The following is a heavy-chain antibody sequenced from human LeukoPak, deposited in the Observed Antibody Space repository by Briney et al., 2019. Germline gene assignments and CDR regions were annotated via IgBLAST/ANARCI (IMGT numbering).Heavy chain of an antibody. V-gene: IGHV1-2*02. CDR1: GYTFIGYY. CDR2: INPNSGGT. D-gene: IGHD3-10*01. J-gene: IGHJ5*02. CDR3: ARDGEGLLWSGEILA. Sequence: ASVKVSCKASGYTFIGYYLHWVRQAPGQGPEWMGWINPNSGGTNYAQKFQGRVTMTRDTSISTAYMELSSLRSDDTAVYYCARDGEGLLWSGEILAWGQGTLVTVSS.